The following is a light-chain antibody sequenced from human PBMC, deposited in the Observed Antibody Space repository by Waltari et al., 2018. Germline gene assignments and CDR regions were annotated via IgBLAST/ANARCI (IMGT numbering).Light chain of an antibody. CDR1: SSDVGCYTL. J-gene: IGLJ1*01. Sequence: QSALTQPASVSGSPGQSITISCTGTSSDVGCYTLVSSYQQHPGKVPKLMIYGGSKRPSGVSNRFSGSKSGNTASLTISGLQAEDEGDYYCCSYAGDKLFYVFGTGTKVTVL. CDR3: CSYAGDKLFYV. V-gene: IGLV2-23*01. CDR2: GGS.